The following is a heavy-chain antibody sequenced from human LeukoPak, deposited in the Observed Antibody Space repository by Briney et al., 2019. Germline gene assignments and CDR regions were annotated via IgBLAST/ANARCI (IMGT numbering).Heavy chain of an antibody. Sequence: SQTLSLTCTVSGGSISSGSYYWSWIRQPAGKGLEWIGRIYTSGSTNYNPSLKSRVTISVDTSKNQFSLKLSSVTAADTAVYYCARVDSSLSPDAFDIWGQGTMVTVSS. CDR3: ARVDSSLSPDAFDI. V-gene: IGHV4-61*02. D-gene: IGHD6-6*01. J-gene: IGHJ3*02. CDR1: GGSISSGSYY. CDR2: IYTSGST.